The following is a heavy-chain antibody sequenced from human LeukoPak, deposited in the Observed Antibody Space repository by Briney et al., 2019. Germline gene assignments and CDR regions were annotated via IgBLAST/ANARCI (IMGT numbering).Heavy chain of an antibody. CDR3: ARGRGIAVAGTSRYYGMDV. J-gene: IGHJ6*02. D-gene: IGHD6-19*01. CDR2: IIPIFGTA. V-gene: IGHV1-69*13. CDR1: GGTFSSYA. Sequence: GASVKVSCKASGGTFSSYAISWVRQAPGQGLEWMGGIIPIFGTANYAQKFQGRVTITADESTSTAYMELSSLRSEDTAVYYCARGRGIAVAGTSRYYGMDVWAKGPRSPSP.